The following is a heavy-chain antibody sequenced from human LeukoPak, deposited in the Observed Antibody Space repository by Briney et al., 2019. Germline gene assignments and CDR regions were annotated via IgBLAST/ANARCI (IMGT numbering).Heavy chain of an antibody. D-gene: IGHD3-10*01. CDR3: AREGGSGNIDY. CDR1: GFTFSSYA. V-gene: IGHV3-30*04. J-gene: IGHJ4*02. Sequence: GGSLRLSCAASGFTFSSYAMHWVRQAPGKGLEWVAVISYDGSNKYYADSVKGRFTISRDNSKNTLYLQMNSLRAEDTAVYYCAREGGSGNIDYWGQGTLVTVSS. CDR2: ISYDGSNK.